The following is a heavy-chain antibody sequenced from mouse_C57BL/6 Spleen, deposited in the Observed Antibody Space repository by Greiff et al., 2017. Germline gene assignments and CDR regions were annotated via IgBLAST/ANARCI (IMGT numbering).Heavy chain of an antibody. CDR3: ARRDYGSSVYAMDY. Sequence: QVQLQQSGAELVRPGTSVKVSCKASGYAFTNYLIEWVKQRPGQGLEWIGVINPGSGGTNYNEKFKGKATLTADKSSSTAYMQLSSLTSEDSAVYFCARRDYGSSVYAMDYWGQGTSVTVSS. V-gene: IGHV1-54*01. CDR2: INPGSGGT. CDR1: GYAFTNYL. J-gene: IGHJ4*01. D-gene: IGHD1-1*01.